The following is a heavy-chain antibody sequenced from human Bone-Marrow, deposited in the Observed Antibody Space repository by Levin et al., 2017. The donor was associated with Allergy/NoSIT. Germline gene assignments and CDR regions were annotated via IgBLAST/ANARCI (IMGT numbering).Heavy chain of an antibody. Sequence: GGSLRLSCAASGFTFSSYGMHWVRQAPGKGLEWVAVISYDGSNKYYADSVKGRFTISRDNSKNTLYLQMNSLRAEDTAVYYCAKDIGGVLGYDFWSGYPTRHYYYYGMDVWGQGTTVTVSS. J-gene: IGHJ6*02. CDR3: AKDIGGVLGYDFWSGYPTRHYYYYGMDV. CDR2: ISYDGSNK. V-gene: IGHV3-30*18. D-gene: IGHD3-3*01. CDR1: GFTFSSYG.